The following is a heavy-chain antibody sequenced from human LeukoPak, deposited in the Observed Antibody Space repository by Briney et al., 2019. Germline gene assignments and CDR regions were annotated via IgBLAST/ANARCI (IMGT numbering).Heavy chain of an antibody. CDR2: IYYSGST. D-gene: IGHD5-18*01. Sequence: SETLSLTYTVSGGSISSNNYYWGWIRQPPGKGLEWIGSIYYSGSTYYNPSLKSRVTISVDTSKNQFSLKLSSVTAADTAVYYCARDHGYSYGFRSWYFDLWGRGTLVTVSS. V-gene: IGHV4-39*02. CDR1: GGSISSNNYY. CDR3: ARDHGYSYGFRSWYFDL. J-gene: IGHJ2*01.